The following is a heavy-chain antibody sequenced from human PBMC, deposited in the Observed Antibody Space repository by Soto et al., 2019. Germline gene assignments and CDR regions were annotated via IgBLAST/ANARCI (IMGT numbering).Heavy chain of an antibody. CDR3: VRAFAPDSHKPLDQ. Sequence: QVQVVASGGGLVKPGGSLRLSCAASGFTFSDYYMSWIRQAPGKGLEWISYIDSSGDTIYNADSVKGRFSVSRDKAKNSLFLQMNSLRAEDTAMYYCVRAFAPDSHKPLDQWGQGTLVIVTS. V-gene: IGHV3-11*01. CDR2: IDSSGDTI. D-gene: IGHD2-2*01. J-gene: IGHJ4*02. CDR1: GFTFSDYY.